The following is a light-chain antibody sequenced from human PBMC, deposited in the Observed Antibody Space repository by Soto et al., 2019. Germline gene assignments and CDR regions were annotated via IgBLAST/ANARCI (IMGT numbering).Light chain of an antibody. CDR3: SSYSNSRTHYV. Sequence: QSVLTQPASVSGSPGQSITISCTGTSSDVGGYDYVSWYQQHPGKAPKVLIYEVTNRPSGISNRFSGSKSGNTASLTISGLQVEDEADYYCSSYSNSRTHYVLGTGTKVT. CDR1: SSDVGGYDY. CDR2: EVT. V-gene: IGLV2-14*01. J-gene: IGLJ1*01.